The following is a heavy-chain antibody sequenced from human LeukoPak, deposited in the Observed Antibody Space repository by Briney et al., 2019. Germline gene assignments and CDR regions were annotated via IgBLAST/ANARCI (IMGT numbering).Heavy chain of an antibody. V-gene: IGHV4-59*01. D-gene: IGHD6-19*01. Sequence: PSETLSLTCTVSGGSISSYYWSRIRQPPGKGLEWIGYIYYSGGTNYNPSLKSRVTISVDTSKNQFSLKLSSVTAADTAVYYCARGTYSSGRIPFDYWGQGTLVTVSS. CDR2: IYYSGGT. CDR1: GGSISSYY. J-gene: IGHJ4*02. CDR3: ARGTYSSGRIPFDY.